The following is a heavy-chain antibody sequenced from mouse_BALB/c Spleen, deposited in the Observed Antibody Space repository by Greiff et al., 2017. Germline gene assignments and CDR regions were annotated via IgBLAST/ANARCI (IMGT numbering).Heavy chain of an antibody. CDR3: AISFYYDYDALAWFAY. V-gene: IGHV5-4*02. J-gene: IGHJ3*01. D-gene: IGHD2-4*01. Sequence: EVKLVESGGGLVKPGGSLKLSCAASGFTFRDYYMYWVRQTPEKRLEWVATISDGGSYTYYPDSVKGRFTISRDNAKNNLYLQMSSLKSEDTAMYYCAISFYYDYDALAWFAYWGQGTLVTVSA. CDR1: GFTFRDYY. CDR2: ISDGGSYT.